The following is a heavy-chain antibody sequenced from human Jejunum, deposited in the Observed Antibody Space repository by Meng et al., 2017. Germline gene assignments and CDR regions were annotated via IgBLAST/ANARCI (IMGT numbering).Heavy chain of an antibody. CDR1: SDSIRTSY. D-gene: IGHD1-26*01. Sequence: QVQLQLSGPGLVKPSETLSLTCTVSSDSIRTSYWSWIRQSPGKGLEWIGYIYYSGSTDHNPSLKSRVTMSVDTSRNQFSLNLSSVTAADTAVYYCARVILYSGSYYFDSWGQGTLVTVSS. CDR3: ARVILYSGSYYFDS. CDR2: IYYSGST. J-gene: IGHJ4*02. V-gene: IGHV4-59*01.